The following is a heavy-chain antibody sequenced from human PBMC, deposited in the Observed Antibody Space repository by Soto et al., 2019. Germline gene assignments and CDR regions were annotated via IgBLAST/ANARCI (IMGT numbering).Heavy chain of an antibody. Sequence: QVQLVESGGGVVQPGRSLRLSCAASGFTFSSYGMHWVRQAPGKGLEWVAVISYDGSNKYYADSVKGRFTISRDNSXXTXYXXMNSLRAEDTAVYYCAKDIVLMEGGYSYYYYGMDVWGQGTTVTVSS. V-gene: IGHV3-30*18. D-gene: IGHD2-8*01. CDR1: GFTFSSYG. J-gene: IGHJ6*02. CDR3: AKDIVLMEGGYSYYYYGMDV. CDR2: ISYDGSNK.